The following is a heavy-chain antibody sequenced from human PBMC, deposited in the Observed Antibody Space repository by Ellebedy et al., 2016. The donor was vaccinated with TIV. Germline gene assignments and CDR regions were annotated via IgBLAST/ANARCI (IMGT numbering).Heavy chain of an antibody. Sequence: AASVKVSCKGSGYTFSNHEIAWVRQSPGHGLEWMGWIHNGNTYYTENIQGRVTMTTDPSTSTAYMELRSLRSDDTAVYYCATEGVVVAAAFDYWGQGTLVTVSS. J-gene: IGHJ4*02. CDR1: GYTFSNHE. CDR3: ATEGVVVAAAFDY. V-gene: IGHV1-18*01. D-gene: IGHD2-15*01. CDR2: IHNGNT.